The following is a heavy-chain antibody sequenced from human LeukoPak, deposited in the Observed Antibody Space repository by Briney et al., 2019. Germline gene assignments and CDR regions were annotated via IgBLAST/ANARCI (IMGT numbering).Heavy chain of an antibody. CDR2: IYTSGST. D-gene: IGHD3-3*01. CDR3: ARWGGYYGHDY. CDR1: GGSISSGSYY. V-gene: IGHV4-61*02. Sequence: QASETLSLTCTVPGGSISSGSYYWSWIRQPAGKGLEWIGRIYTSGSTNYNPSLKSRVTISVDTSKNQFSLKLSSVTAADTAVYYCARWGGYYGHDYWGQGTLVTVSS. J-gene: IGHJ4*02.